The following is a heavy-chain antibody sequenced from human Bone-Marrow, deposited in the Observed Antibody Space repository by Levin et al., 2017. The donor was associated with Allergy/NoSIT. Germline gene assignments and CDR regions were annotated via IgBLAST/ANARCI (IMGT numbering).Heavy chain of an antibody. CDR2: ISSTGSSK. V-gene: IGHV3-11*01. D-gene: IGHD6-6*01. J-gene: IGHJ4*02. Sequence: AGGSLRLSCAASGFSFSGYYMSWIRQAPGKGLEWVSYISSTGSSKDYADSVKGRFTISRDNAKNSLYLQMNTLRAEDTAVYYCAREQSAARIDSWGQGTLVTVSS. CDR1: GFSFSGYY. CDR3: AREQSAARIDS.